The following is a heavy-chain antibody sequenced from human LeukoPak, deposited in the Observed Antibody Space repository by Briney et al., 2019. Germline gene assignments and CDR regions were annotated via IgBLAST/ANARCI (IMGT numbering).Heavy chain of an antibody. CDR2: IYYSGST. D-gene: IGHD6-13*01. J-gene: IGHJ4*02. CDR1: GGSISSSSYY. V-gene: IGHV4-39*07. Sequence: PSETLSLTCTVSGGSISSSSYYWGWIRQPPGKGLEWIGSIYYSGSTYYNPSLKSRVTISVDTSKNQFSLKLSSVTAADTAVYYCARESNRGQQQRGQKYYFDYWGQGTLVTVSS. CDR3: ARESNRGQQQRGQKYYFDY.